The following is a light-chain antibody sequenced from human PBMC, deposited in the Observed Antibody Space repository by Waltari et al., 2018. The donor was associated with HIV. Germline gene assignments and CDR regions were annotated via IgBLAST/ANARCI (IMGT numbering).Light chain of an antibody. Sequence: DIQMTQSPSSLSASVGDRVTITCRASQGITKTLAWYQQKPRKVPEVLLYGASSLPSGVPSRFSGSCAETDFSLSISSLQPEDVATYYCQKSNRAPPYPFGHGTKLEIK. CDR2: GAS. CDR1: QGITKT. V-gene: IGKV1-27*01. J-gene: IGKJ2*01. CDR3: QKSNRAPPYP.